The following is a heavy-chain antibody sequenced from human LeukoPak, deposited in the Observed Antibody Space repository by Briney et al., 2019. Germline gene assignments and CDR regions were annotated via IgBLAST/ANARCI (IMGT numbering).Heavy chain of an antibody. CDR1: GYTFTSYG. D-gene: IGHD3-16*02. Sequence: ASVKVSCKTSGYTFTSYGISWVRQAPGQGLEWMGWISAYRGDTNYAQKFQGRVTMTTDTSTTTAYMELRSLRSDDTAIYYCARDIVGTFDIWGQGTMVTVSS. J-gene: IGHJ3*02. CDR2: ISAYRGDT. CDR3: ARDIVGTFDI. V-gene: IGHV1-18*01.